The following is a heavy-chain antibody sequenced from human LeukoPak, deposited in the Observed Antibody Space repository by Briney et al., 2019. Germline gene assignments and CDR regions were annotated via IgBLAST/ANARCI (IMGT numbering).Heavy chain of an antibody. Sequence: PGGSLRLSCAASGFTFDDYAMHWVRQAPGKGLEWVSGISWNSGSIGYAGSVKGRFTISRDNAKNSLYLQMNSLRAEDTALYYCAKALERRIYYYGMDVWAKGPRSPSP. CDR3: AKALERRIYYYGMDV. CDR1: GFTFDDYA. J-gene: IGHJ6*02. V-gene: IGHV3-9*01. D-gene: IGHD1-1*01. CDR2: ISWNSGSI.